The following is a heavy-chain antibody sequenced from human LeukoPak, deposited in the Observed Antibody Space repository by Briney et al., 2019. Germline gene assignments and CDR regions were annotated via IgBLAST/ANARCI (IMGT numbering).Heavy chain of an antibody. Sequence: GSLRLSCAASGFTFSSNAVSWVRQAPGKGLEWVSTISGSGISTYYADSVKGRFTISRDNAKNSLYLQMNSLRAEDTAVYYCARVPFYWGQGTLVTVSS. J-gene: IGHJ4*02. CDR1: GFTFSSNA. CDR3: ARVPFY. V-gene: IGHV3-23*01. CDR2: ISGSGIST.